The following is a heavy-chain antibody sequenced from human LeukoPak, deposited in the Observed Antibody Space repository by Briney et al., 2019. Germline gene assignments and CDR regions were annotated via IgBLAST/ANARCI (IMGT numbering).Heavy chain of an antibody. CDR3: ARDPVAGTNVY. D-gene: IGHD6-19*01. CDR1: GGTFSSYA. V-gene: IGHV1-69*13. J-gene: IGHJ4*02. Sequence: ASVKVSCKASGGTFSSYAISWVRQAPGQGLEWMGGIIPIFGTANYAQKFQGRVTIIADESTGTAYMELSSLRSEDTAVYYCARDPVAGTNVYWGQGTLVTVSS. CDR2: IIPIFGTA.